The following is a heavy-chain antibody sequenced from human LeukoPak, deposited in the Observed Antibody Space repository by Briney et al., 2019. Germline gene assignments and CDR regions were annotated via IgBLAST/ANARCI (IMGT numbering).Heavy chain of an antibody. V-gene: IGHV1-18*01. D-gene: IGHD6-13*01. CDR2: ISAYNGNT. CDR3: ARGGLAVAGEGGFDP. J-gene: IGHJ5*02. Sequence: ASVKVSFEASGYTFTIYGISWVRQAPGQGLEWMGWISAYNGNTNYAQKLQGRVTMTTDTSTSTAYMELRSLRSDDTAVYYCARGGLAVAGEGGFDPWGQGTLVTVSS. CDR1: GYTFTIYG.